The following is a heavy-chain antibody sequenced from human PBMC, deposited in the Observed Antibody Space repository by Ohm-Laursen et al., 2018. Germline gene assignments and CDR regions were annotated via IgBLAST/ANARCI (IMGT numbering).Heavy chain of an antibody. CDR1: GFIFSNYW. CDR3: ARIGYSSSSLDY. D-gene: IGHD6-13*01. V-gene: IGHV3-7*01. CDR2: IKQDGSVK. Sequence: GSLRLSCTAFGFIFSNYWMTWVRQAPGKGLEWVANIKQDGSVKYYVDSVKGRFTISRDNAKNSVYLQMNSLRAEDTAVYYCARIGYSSSSLDYWGQGTLVTDSS. J-gene: IGHJ4*02.